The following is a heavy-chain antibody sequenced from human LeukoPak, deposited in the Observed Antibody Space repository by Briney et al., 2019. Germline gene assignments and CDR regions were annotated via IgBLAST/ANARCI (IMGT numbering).Heavy chain of an antibody. D-gene: IGHD5-18*01. CDR2: IYYSGST. CDR3: ARDTRGYSYGSGAFDI. V-gene: IGHV4-59*01. Sequence: PQSLCLTCAVSGGSISSYYWSWIRQPPGKGLEWVGYIYYSGSTNYNPSLKSRVTISVDTSKNQFSLKLSSVTAADTAVYYCARDTRGYSYGSGAFDIWGQGTMVTVSS. CDR1: GGSISSYY. J-gene: IGHJ3*02.